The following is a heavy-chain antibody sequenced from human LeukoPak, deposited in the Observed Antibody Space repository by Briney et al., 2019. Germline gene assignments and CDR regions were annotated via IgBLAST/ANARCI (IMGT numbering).Heavy chain of an antibody. D-gene: IGHD5-12*01. V-gene: IGHV3-7*01. CDR3: AREDLARGYSGYDD. J-gene: IGHJ4*02. Sequence: GGSLRLSCAASGFTFSSYWMSWVRQAPGKGLEWVANIKQDGSEKYYVDSVKGRFTISRYNAKNSLYLQMKSLRAEDTAVYYCAREDLARGYSGYDDWGQGTLVTVSS. CDR2: IKQDGSEK. CDR1: GFTFSSYW.